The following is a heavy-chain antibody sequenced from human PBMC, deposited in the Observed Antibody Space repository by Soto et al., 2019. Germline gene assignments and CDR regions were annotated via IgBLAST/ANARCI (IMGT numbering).Heavy chain of an antibody. Sequence: QVQLQESGPGLVKPSQTLSLTCTVSGGSINNGDYFWSWIRQPPGKGLEWIGYIYYSGSTSSNPSLRSRITISIDTSKNQFSLNLSSVTAADTAVYYCARVGYSYGYDYWSQGTLVTVSS. V-gene: IGHV4-30-4*01. J-gene: IGHJ4*02. CDR3: ARVGYSYGYDY. D-gene: IGHD5-18*01. CDR1: GGSINNGDYF. CDR2: IYYSGST.